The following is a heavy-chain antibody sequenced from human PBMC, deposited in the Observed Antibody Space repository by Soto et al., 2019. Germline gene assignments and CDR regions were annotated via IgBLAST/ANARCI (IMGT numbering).Heavy chain of an antibody. Sequence: SETLSLTCTVSGGSISSYYWSWIRQPPGEGLEWIGFISYSGTTSYSPSLKSRVAISLDTSKNQFSLSLSSVTATDTAVYYCARGRGYSYGLDPWGQGTLVTVSS. CDR3: ARGRGYSYGLDP. CDR1: GGSISSYY. V-gene: IGHV4-30-4*01. CDR2: ISYSGTT. J-gene: IGHJ5*02. D-gene: IGHD5-18*01.